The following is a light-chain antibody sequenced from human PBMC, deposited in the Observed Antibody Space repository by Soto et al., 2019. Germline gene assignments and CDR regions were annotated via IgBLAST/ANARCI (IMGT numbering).Light chain of an antibody. J-gene: IGKJ2*01. CDR1: QRVSSSY. V-gene: IGKV3-20*01. CDR2: GAS. Sequence: EIVLTQSPGTLSLSPGERATLSCRASQRVSSSYLAWYQQTPGQAPRLLIYGASSMATGIPDRFSGSGSGTDFTLTISRLEPEDFAVYYCQQYGSYPSTFGQGTKLEIK. CDR3: QQYGSYPST.